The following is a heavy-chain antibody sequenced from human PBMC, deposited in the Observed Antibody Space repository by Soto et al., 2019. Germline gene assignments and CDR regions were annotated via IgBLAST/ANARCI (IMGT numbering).Heavy chain of an antibody. V-gene: IGHV3-23*01. CDR1: GFTFTSYA. Sequence: QPGGSLRLSCAASGFTFTSYAMTWVRQAPGKGLEWVSSLSTSGHNTCYADSVKGRFTISRDNSKNTLYLQMNSLRAEDTAVYYCAKEGYSSSSGYFDYWGQAALVTVSS. J-gene: IGHJ4*02. CDR2: LSTSGHNT. D-gene: IGHD6-6*01. CDR3: AKEGYSSSSGYFDY.